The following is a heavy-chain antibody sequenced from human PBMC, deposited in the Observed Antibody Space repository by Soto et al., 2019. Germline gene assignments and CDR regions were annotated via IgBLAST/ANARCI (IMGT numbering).Heavy chain of an antibody. CDR1: GGSVSSGSYY. V-gene: IGHV4-61*01. D-gene: IGHD2-2*01. CDR3: ARADVVVPAVFDY. Sequence: SETLSLTCTVSGGSVSSGSYYWSWIRQPPGKGLEWIGYIYYSGSTNYNPSLKSRVTISVDTSKNQFSLKLSSVTAADTAVYYCARADVVVPAVFDYWGQGTLVTVSS. J-gene: IGHJ4*02. CDR2: IYYSGST.